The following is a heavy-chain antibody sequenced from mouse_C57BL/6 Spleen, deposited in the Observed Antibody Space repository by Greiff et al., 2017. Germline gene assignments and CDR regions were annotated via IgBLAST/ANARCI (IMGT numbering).Heavy chain of an antibody. D-gene: IGHD6-2*01. CDR2: IYPGDGDT. CDR1: GYAFSSSW. CDR3: ARGLPFDY. Sequence: VQLQQSGPELVKPGASVKISCKASGYAFSSSWMNWVKQRPGKGLEWIGRIYPGDGDTNYNGKFKGKATLTADKSSSTADMQLSSLTSEDSAVYFCARGLPFDYWGQGTTLTVSS. V-gene: IGHV1-82*01. J-gene: IGHJ2*01.